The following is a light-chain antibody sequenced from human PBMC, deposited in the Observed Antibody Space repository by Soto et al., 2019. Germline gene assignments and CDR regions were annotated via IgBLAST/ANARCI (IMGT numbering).Light chain of an antibody. CDR1: SSDVGSYNL. CDR2: EGS. Sequence: QSALTQPASVSGSPGQSITISCTGTSSDVGSYNLVSWYQQHPGKAPKLMIYEGSKRPSGVSNRISGSKSGNTASLTISGLQAEDEADYYCCSYAGSSTPVFGGGTKVTVL. J-gene: IGLJ2*01. V-gene: IGLV2-23*01. CDR3: CSYAGSSTPV.